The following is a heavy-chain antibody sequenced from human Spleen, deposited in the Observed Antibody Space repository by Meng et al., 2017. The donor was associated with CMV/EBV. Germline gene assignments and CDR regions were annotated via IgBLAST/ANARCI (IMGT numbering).Heavy chain of an antibody. CDR2: TYYRSKWYN. D-gene: IGHD1-1*01. Sequence: QLQQSGPRLAKPSHTPSPPCAIAGDSVSNNIAAWNWSRQSPSRGLEWLGRTYYRSKWYNDYAVSVKNRMTINPDTSKNQFSLQLNSVTPEDTAVYYCVRDQLGLDYWGQGTLVTVSS. CDR1: GDSVSNNIAA. V-gene: IGHV6-1*01. CDR3: VRDQLGLDY. J-gene: IGHJ4*02.